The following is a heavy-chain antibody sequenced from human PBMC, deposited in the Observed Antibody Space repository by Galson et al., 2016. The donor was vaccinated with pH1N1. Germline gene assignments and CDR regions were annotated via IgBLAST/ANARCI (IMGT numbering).Heavy chain of an antibody. CDR2: INQDGTEK. Sequence: LRLSCAAFGFTLQTYPMSWVRQVPGKGLEWVANINQDGTEKNYADSVKGRFIISRDVAKNSLYLQMSRLTAEDTATYFCSRDGDRRGDYRPWGDYWGQGSLVIVSS. D-gene: IGHD4-17*01. V-gene: IGHV3-7*03. J-gene: IGHJ4*02. CDR1: GFTLQTYP. CDR3: SRDGDRRGDYRPWGDY.